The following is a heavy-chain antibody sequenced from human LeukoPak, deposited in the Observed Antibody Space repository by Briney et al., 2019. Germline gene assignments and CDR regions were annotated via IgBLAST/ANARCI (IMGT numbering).Heavy chain of an antibody. V-gene: IGHV3-15*01. D-gene: IGHD3-10*01. Sequence: GGSLRLSCAASGFTFSNAWMSWVRQAPGKGLEWVGRIKSKTDGGTTDYAAPVKGRFTITRDDSKNTLYLQMNSLKTEDTAVYYCTTVLLWFGELFYWGQGTLVTVSS. J-gene: IGHJ4*02. CDR1: GFTFSNAW. CDR3: TTVLLWFGELFY. CDR2: IKSKTDGGTT.